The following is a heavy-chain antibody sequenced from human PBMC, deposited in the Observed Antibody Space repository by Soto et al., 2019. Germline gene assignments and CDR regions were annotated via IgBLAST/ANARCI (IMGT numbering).Heavy chain of an antibody. Sequence: SETLSLTCAVSGGSISSGGYSWSWIRQPPGKGLEWIGYMYHSGSTYYNPSLKSRVTISIDRSKNQFSLKLSSVTAADTAVCYCARVPDYWGQGILVTAPQ. CDR1: GGSISSGGYS. D-gene: IGHD2-2*01. CDR3: ARVPDY. J-gene: IGHJ4*02. V-gene: IGHV4-30-2*01. CDR2: MYHSGST.